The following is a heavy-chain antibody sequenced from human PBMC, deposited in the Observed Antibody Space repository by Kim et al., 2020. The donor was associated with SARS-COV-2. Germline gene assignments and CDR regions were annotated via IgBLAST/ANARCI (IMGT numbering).Heavy chain of an antibody. CDR3: ARDLAAADSNWFDP. CDR2: INWNGGST. Sequence: GGSLRLSCAASGFTFDDYGMSWVRQAPGKGLEWVSGINWNGGSTGYADSVKGRFTISRDNAKNSLYLQMNSLRAEDTALYHCARDLAAADSNWFDPWGQGTLVTVSS. CDR1: GFTFDDYG. D-gene: IGHD6-13*01. V-gene: IGHV3-20*01. J-gene: IGHJ5*02.